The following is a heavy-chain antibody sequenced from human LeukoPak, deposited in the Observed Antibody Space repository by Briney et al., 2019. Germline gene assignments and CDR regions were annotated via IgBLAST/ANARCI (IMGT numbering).Heavy chain of an antibody. CDR1: GFIFSSYW. D-gene: IGHD5-12*01. CDR2: VNQDGSDK. Sequence: GGSLRLPCAASGFIFSSYWMSWVRQAPGEGLEWVANVNQDGSDKYYLDSVKGRFTISRSNAKNSLYLQMNSLRAEDTAVYYCAKCGNSGCHLIDYWGQGTLVTVSS. V-gene: IGHV3-7*02. CDR3: AKCGNSGCHLIDY. J-gene: IGHJ4*02.